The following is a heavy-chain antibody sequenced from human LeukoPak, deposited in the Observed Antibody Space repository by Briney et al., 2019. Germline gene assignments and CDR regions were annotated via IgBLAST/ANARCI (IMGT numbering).Heavy chain of an antibody. Sequence: GGSLRLSCAASGFTVSSNYMSWVRRAPGKGLEWVSVIYSGGSTYYADSVKGRFTISRDNSKNTLYLQMNSLRAEDTAVYYCARQGPPYYYYYYMDVWGKGTTVTVPS. CDR1: GFTVSSNY. V-gene: IGHV3-53*01. CDR2: IYSGGST. CDR3: ARQGPPYYYYYYMDV. J-gene: IGHJ6*03.